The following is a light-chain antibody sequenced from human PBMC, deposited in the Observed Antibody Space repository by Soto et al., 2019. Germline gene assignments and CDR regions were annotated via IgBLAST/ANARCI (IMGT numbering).Light chain of an antibody. CDR3: CSYAGSSTQSYV. CDR2: EVS. CDR1: NSDVGSYNL. J-gene: IGLJ1*01. V-gene: IGLV2-23*02. Sequence: QSALTQPASVSGSPGQSITISCTGTNSDVGSYNLVSWYQQHPGKAPKVIIYEVSERPSGVSDRFSGSKSGNTASLMISGLQAEDEADYYCCSYAGSSTQSYVFGSWTKLTVL.